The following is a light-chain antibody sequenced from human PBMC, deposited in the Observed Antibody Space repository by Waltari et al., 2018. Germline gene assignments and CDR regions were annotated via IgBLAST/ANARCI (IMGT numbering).Light chain of an antibody. J-gene: IGLJ2*01. CDR2: KDT. V-gene: IGLV3-25*03. Sequence: SYELTQPPSMSVSPGQTARITCSGDVLPQNSAYWYQQKPGQAPVLVIYKDTERPSGIPDRFSGSSSGTTVTLTISRVQAEDEAHYYCQSADRSGTLFGGGTKLTVL. CDR1: VLPQNS. CDR3: QSADRSGTL.